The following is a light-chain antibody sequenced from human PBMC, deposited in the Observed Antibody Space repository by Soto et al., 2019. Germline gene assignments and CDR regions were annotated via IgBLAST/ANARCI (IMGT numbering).Light chain of an antibody. CDR2: EVS. V-gene: IGLV2-14*01. CDR1: SSDVGGYNY. Sequence: QSALTQPASVSGSPGQSITISCTGTSSDVGGYNYVSWYQQHPGKAPKLMIYEVSNRPSGVPDRFSGSKSGNTASLTISGLQAEDEADYYCCSYAGSHYVFGTGTKVTVL. CDR3: CSYAGSHYV. J-gene: IGLJ1*01.